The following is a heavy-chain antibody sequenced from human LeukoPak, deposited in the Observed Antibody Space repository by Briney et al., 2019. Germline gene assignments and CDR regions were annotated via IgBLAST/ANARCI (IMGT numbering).Heavy chain of an antibody. Sequence: GGSLRLSCAASGFSFRSYWMSWVRQAPGKGLEWVASIKQVGSEKYYVDSVKGRFTISRDNAKNSLYLQMNSLRAEDTAVYYCARERLAVVGTRNLDVWGQGTTVSVSS. D-gene: IGHD6-19*01. J-gene: IGHJ6*02. V-gene: IGHV3-7*03. CDR3: ARERLAVVGTRNLDV. CDR2: IKQVGSEK. CDR1: GFSFRSYW.